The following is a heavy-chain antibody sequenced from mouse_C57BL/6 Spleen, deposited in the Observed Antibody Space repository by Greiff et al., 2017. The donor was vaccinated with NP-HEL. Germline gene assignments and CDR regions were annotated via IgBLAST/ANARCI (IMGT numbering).Heavy chain of an antibody. Sequence: DVKLQESGPGLVKPSQSLSLTCSVTGYSITSGYYWNWIRQFPGNKLEWMGYISYDGSNNYNPSLKNRISITRDTSKNQFFLKLNSVTTEDTATYYCARGAGLDWYFDVWGTGTTVTVSS. J-gene: IGHJ1*03. CDR1: GYSITSGYY. CDR3: ARGAGLDWYFDV. V-gene: IGHV3-6*01. CDR2: ISYDGSN. D-gene: IGHD2-4*01.